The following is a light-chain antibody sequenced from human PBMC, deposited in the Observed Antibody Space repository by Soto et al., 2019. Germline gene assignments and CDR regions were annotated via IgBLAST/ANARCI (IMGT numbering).Light chain of an antibody. J-gene: IGKJ2*01. CDR3: QQYGSSMYT. CDR1: QNVISNY. V-gene: IGKV3-20*01. CDR2: GAS. Sequence: EIVLTQSPGTLSLSPGERATLSCRASQNVISNYLAWFQQKPGRAPRLLIYGASSRATGIPDRFSGSGSGTDFTLTISRREPEDFAVYYCQQYGSSMYTFGQGTKLEIK.